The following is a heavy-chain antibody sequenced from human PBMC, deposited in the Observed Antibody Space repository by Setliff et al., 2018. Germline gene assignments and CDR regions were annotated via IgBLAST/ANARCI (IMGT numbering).Heavy chain of an antibody. CDR3: ASPRFPMVTAFFDY. Sequence: PGGSLRLSWAASGFTVSSYWMSWGGQAPGKGLEWVANIKKDGSEKYYVDSVKGRFTISRDNAKNSLYLQMNSLRAEVTAVHYCASPRFPMVTAFFDYWGQGTLVTVSS. D-gene: IGHD5-18*01. V-gene: IGHV3-7*03. CDR2: IKKDGSEK. CDR1: GFTVSSYW. J-gene: IGHJ4*02.